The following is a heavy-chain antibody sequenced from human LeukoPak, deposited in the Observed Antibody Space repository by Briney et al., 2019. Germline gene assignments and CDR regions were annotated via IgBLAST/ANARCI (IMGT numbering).Heavy chain of an antibody. CDR1: GFTLSSYW. V-gene: IGHV3-7*01. CDR3: ARDSDVPFDY. Sequence: PGGSLRLSCAASGFTLSSYWMNWVRQAPGKGLEWVANIKQDGSEKDYVDSVKGRFTISRDNAKNSLYLQMNSLRVEDTAVYYCARDSDVPFDYWGQGTLVTVSS. D-gene: IGHD3-16*01. J-gene: IGHJ4*02. CDR2: IKQDGSEK.